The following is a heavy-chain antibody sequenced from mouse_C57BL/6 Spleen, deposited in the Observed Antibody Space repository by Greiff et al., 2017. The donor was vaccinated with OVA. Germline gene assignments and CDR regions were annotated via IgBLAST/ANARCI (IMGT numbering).Heavy chain of an antibody. J-gene: IGHJ2*01. CDR1: GYTFTSYW. CDR2: IDPSDSYT. V-gene: IGHV1-69*01. Sequence: VQLQQPGAELVMPGASVKLSCKASGYTFTSYWMHWVKQRPGQGLEWIGEIDPSDSYTNYNQKFKGKSTLTVDKSSSTAYMQLSSLTSEDSAVYYCARRDSSGPFDYWGQGTTLTVSS. D-gene: IGHD3-2*02. CDR3: ARRDSSGPFDY.